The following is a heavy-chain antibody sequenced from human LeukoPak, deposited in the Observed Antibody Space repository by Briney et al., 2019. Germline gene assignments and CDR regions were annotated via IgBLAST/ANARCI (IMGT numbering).Heavy chain of an antibody. V-gene: IGHV3-30*02. CDR1: GFSFASYD. CDR2: IESDGSKE. CDR3: AKEGSGWYYLDY. J-gene: IGHJ4*02. D-gene: IGHD6-19*01. Sequence: GGSLRLSCVASGFSFASYDIHWVRQAPGKGLEWVTFIESDGSKEYYADSVKGRFTISRDNSMNTVNVQMNSLRPEDTAVYYCAKEGSGWYYLDYWGQGTVVTASA.